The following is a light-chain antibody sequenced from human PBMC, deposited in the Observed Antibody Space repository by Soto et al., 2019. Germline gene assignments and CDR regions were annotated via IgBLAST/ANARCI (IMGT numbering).Light chain of an antibody. CDR3: AAWDDSLSGPLFV. CDR1: SSNIGTNY. Sequence: QSVLTQPPSASGTPGQRVTISCSGSSSNIGTNYVYWYQQLPGAAPKLLIYRSNQRPSGVPDRFSGSKSGTSASLAISGLRSEDEADYYCAAWDDSLSGPLFVFGTGIKLTVL. J-gene: IGLJ1*01. V-gene: IGLV1-47*01. CDR2: RSN.